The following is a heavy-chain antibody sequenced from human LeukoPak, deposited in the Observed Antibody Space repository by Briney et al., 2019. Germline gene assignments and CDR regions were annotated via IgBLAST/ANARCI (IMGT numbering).Heavy chain of an antibody. J-gene: IGHJ5*02. CDR3: TSDDGSYVSLYR. CDR2: INAGNGNT. CDR1: GYIFTNYA. D-gene: IGHD1-26*01. V-gene: IGHV1-3*01. Sequence: ASVKVSCKASGYIFTNYAMHWVRQAPGQRLEWMGWINAGNGNTQYSQKFQGRVTFTRDTSASTAYMELSSLRSEDTAVYYCTSDDGSYVSLYRWGQGTLVTVSS.